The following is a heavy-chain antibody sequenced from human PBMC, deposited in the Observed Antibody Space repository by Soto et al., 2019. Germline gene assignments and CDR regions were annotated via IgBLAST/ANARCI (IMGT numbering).Heavy chain of an antibody. CDR2: IWYDGSNK. J-gene: IGHJ4*02. V-gene: IGHV3-33*01. CDR3: ARYRYSRSYYVY. D-gene: IGHD1-26*01. CDR1: GFTFSSYG. Sequence: GGSLRLCCAASGFTFSSYGMHWVRQAPGKGMEWVAVIWYDGSNKYYADSVKGRFTISRDNSKNTLYLQMNSLRAEDTAVYDYARYRYSRSYYVYWCQGP.